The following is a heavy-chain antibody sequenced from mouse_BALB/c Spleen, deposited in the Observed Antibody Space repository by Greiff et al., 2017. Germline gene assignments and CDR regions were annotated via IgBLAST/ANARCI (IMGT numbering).Heavy chain of an antibody. Sequence: EVKLVESGGGLVQPGGSLRLSCATSGFTFSDFYMEWVRQPPGKRLEWIAASRNKANDYTTEDSASVKARFIVSRATSQSILYLQMNALKAEDTSIYYCARDVRYGNFAYWGQGTLVTVSA. V-gene: IGHV7-1*02. CDR3: ARDVRYGNFAY. D-gene: IGHD2-1*01. J-gene: IGHJ3*01. CDR1: GFTFSDFY. CDR2: SRNKANDYTT.